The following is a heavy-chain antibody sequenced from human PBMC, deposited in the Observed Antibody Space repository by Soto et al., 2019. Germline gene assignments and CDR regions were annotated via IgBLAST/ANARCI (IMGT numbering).Heavy chain of an antibody. V-gene: IGHV3-74*01. CDR1: GFTFSSYW. D-gene: IGHD3-22*01. Sequence: PGGSLRLSCAASGFTFSSYWMHGVRQAPGKGLVWVSRINSDGSSTSYADSVKGRFTISRDNAKNTLYLQMNSLRAEDTAVYYCARDLRVTHYYDSSGYSMAFDYWGQGTLVTVSS. J-gene: IGHJ4*02. CDR3: ARDLRVTHYYDSSGYSMAFDY. CDR2: INSDGSST.